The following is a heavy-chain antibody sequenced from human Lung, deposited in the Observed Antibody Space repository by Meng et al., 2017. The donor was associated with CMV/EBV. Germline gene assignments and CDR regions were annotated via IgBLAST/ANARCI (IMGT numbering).Heavy chain of an antibody. J-gene: IGHJ4*02. CDR3: ARVYAKGPLRSFDY. CDR2: INSNSGAT. D-gene: IGHD5/OR15-5a*01. V-gene: IGHV1-2*02. CDR1: GYRFTDFH. Sequence: SXXVSXKASGYRFTDFHMHWVRQVPGQGLEWMGWINSNSGATNYAQKFQGRVIMTRDTSITTAYLELPSLRPDDTAVYFCARVYAKGPLRSFDYWGRGTXVNGAS.